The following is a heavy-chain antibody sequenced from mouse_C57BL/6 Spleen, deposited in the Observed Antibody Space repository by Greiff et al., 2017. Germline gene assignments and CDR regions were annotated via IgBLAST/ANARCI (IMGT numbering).Heavy chain of an antibody. CDR2: ISTGRSTI. D-gene: IGHD1-1*01. CDR1: GFTFSDYG. V-gene: IGHV5-17*01. CDR3: ARPVYYYGSSYVHYAMDY. Sequence: EVQLVESGGGLVKPGGSLKLSCAASGFTFSDYGMHWVRQAPGKGLEWVAYISTGRSTIYYADTVKGRITISIDNAKNTLFLQMTSLRSEDTAMYYCARPVYYYGSSYVHYAMDYWGQGTSVTVSS. J-gene: IGHJ4*01.